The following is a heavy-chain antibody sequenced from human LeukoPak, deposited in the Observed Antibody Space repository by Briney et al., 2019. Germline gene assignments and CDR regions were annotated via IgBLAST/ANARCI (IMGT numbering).Heavy chain of an antibody. CDR2: IYYSGST. CDR1: GGSIRSYY. V-gene: IGHV4-59*12. CDR3: ARGRDGYCSGGSCSSETFDY. D-gene: IGHD2-15*01. J-gene: IGHJ4*02. Sequence: SETLSLTCTVSGGSIRSYYWTWIRQPPGKGLEWIGYIYYSGSTNYNPSLKSRVTISVDTSKNQFSLRLSSVTAADTAVYYCARGRDGYCSGGSCSSETFDYWGQGTLVTVSS.